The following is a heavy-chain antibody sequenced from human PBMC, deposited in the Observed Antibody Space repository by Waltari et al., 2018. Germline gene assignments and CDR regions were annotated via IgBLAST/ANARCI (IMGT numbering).Heavy chain of an antibody. CDR2: IYPCDSES. CDR3: ARGTPGYCSSGSCYSLDY. V-gene: IGHV5-51*01. Sequence: EVQLVQSGAEVKKPGASLKISCKGSGYSFISYWIGWVRQMPGKGLEWMGIIYPCDSESRYSPSFQGQATISAYKSISTAYLQWSSLKASDTAMYYCARGTPGYCSSGSCYSLDYWGQGTLVTVSS. J-gene: IGHJ4*02. CDR1: GYSFISYW. D-gene: IGHD2-15*01.